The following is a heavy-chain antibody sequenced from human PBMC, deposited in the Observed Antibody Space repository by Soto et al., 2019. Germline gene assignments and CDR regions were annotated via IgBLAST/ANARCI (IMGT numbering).Heavy chain of an antibody. J-gene: IGHJ4*02. CDR3: AKDGINWGFDY. CDR1: GLTFRKSG. V-gene: IGHV3-33*06. CDR2: ILNDGSNK. Sequence: QVQLVESGGGVVQPGTSLRLSCAVSGLTFRKSGMHWVRQAPGKGLEWVALILNDGSNKYYADSVKGRFIISRDNSENTLYLQMNNLRVEDTAVYYCAKDGINWGFDYWGQGTLVTVSS. D-gene: IGHD7-27*01.